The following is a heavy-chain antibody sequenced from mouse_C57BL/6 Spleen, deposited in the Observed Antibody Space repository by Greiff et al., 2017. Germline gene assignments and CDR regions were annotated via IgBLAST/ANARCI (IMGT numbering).Heavy chain of an antibody. CDR1: GYSFTSYY. CDR3: AGSGTGY. CDR2: IYPGSGNT. V-gene: IGHV1-66*01. J-gene: IGHJ2*01. Sequence: QVHVKQSGPELVKPGASVKISCKASGYSFTSYYIHWVKQRPGQGLEWIGWIYPGSGNTKYNEKFKGKATLTADTSSSTAYMQLSSLTSEDAAVYCCAGSGTGYWGQGTTLTVSS.